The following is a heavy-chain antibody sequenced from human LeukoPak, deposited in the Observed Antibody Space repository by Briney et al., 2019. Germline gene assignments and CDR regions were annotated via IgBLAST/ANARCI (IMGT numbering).Heavy chain of an antibody. CDR2: INPNSGGT. CDR3: AREGTWCSSTSCAPIDY. Sequence: ASVKVSCKASGYTFTGYYMHWVRQAPGQGLERMGWINPNSGGTNYAQKFQGRVTMTRDTSISTAYMELSRLRSDDTAVYYCAREGTWCSSTSCAPIDYWGQGTLVTVSS. D-gene: IGHD2-2*01. CDR1: GYTFTGYY. J-gene: IGHJ4*02. V-gene: IGHV1-2*02.